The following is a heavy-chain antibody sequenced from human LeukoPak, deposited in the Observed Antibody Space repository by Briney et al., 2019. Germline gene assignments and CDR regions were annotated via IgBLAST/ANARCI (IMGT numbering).Heavy chain of an antibody. CDR2: INPSSGGT. CDR1: VYTFTGYY. CDR3: ATRDVVVAATEHDY. V-gene: IGHV1-2*02. J-gene: IGHJ4*02. Sequence: ASVKVSCKASVYTFTGYYMHWVRQAPGQGLGWMGWINPSSGGTNYAQKFQGRVTMTRDTSISTAYMELSRLRSDDTAVYYCATRDVVVAATEHDYWGQGTLVTVSS. D-gene: IGHD2-15*01.